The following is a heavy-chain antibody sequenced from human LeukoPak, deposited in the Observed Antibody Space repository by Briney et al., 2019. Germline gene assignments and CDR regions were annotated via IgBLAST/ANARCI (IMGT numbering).Heavy chain of an antibody. V-gene: IGHV3-23*01. J-gene: IGHJ4*02. CDR2: ISGSGGST. CDR1: GFTFSSYA. Sequence: PGGSPRLSCAASGFTFSSYAMSWVRQAPGKGLEWVSAISGSGGSTYYADSVKGRFTISRDNSKNTLYLQMNSLRAEDTAVYYCAKGGYSYGPMYYFDCWGQGTLVTVSS. CDR3: AKGGYSYGPMYYFDC. D-gene: IGHD5-18*01.